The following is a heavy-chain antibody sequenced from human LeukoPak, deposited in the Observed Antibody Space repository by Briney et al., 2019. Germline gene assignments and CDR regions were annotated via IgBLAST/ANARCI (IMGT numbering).Heavy chain of an antibody. J-gene: IGHJ3*02. CDR3: ARAALHYGDYVDRRAFDI. D-gene: IGHD4-17*01. Sequence: PGGSLRLSCAASGFTFSSYDMHWVRQATGKGLEWVSAIGTAGDTYYPGSVKGRFTISRENAKNSLYLQMSSLRAGDTAAYYCARAALHYGDYVDRRAFDIWGQGTMVTVSS. V-gene: IGHV3-13*01. CDR1: GFTFSSYD. CDR2: IGTAGDT.